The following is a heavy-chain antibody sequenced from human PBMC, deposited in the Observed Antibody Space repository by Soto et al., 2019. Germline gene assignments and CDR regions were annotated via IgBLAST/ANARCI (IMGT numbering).Heavy chain of an antibody. CDR3: ARTSMQSRGYSYGHGGMDV. Sequence: GESLKISCKGSGYSFTSYWISWVRQMPGKGLEWMGRIDPSDSYTNYSPSFQGHVTISADKSISTAYLQWSSLKASDTSMYYCARTSMQSRGYSYGHGGMDVWGQGTTVTVSS. J-gene: IGHJ6*02. CDR2: IDPSDSYT. D-gene: IGHD5-18*01. V-gene: IGHV5-10-1*01. CDR1: GYSFTSYW.